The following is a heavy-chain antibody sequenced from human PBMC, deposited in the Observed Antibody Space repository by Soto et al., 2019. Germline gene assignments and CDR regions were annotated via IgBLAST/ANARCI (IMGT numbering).Heavy chain of an antibody. D-gene: IGHD6-13*01. J-gene: IGHJ4*02. CDR1: GGTFTNYP. V-gene: IGHV1-69*01. CDR2: IIPMFGTT. CDR3: AREATPYTSSWHHFDY. Sequence: QVQLVQSGAEVKKPGSSAKVSCKASGGTFTNYPINWVRQAPGQGLDWMGGIIPMFGTTNYAQKFQGRVTITADESTTTAYMELSSLRSEDTAVYYCAREATPYTSSWHHFDYWGQGTLVTVSS.